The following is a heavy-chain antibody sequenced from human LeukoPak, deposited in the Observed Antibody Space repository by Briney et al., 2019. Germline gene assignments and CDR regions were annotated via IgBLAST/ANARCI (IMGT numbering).Heavy chain of an antibody. CDR1: GGTFISYA. V-gene: IGHV1-69*01. Sequence: ASVKVSCKASGGTFISYAISWVGQAPGQGREWMGGMIPIFGTGNNAQKFQGRVTITADESTSTAYMELSSLRSEDTAVYYCARDVVVVAAPSGAFDIWGQGTMVTVSS. CDR2: MIPIFGTG. D-gene: IGHD2-15*01. J-gene: IGHJ3*02. CDR3: ARDVVVVAAPSGAFDI.